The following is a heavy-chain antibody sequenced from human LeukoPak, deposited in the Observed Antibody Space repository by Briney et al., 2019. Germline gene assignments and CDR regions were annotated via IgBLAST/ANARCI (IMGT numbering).Heavy chain of an antibody. CDR2: IYHSGST. D-gene: IGHD1-26*01. Sequence: SETLSLTCAVYGGSFSGYYWGWIRQPPGKGLEWIGSIYHSGSTYYNPSRKSRVTISVDTSKNRFSLKLSSVTAADTAVYYCAKQGAPGDAFDIWGQGTMVTVSS. J-gene: IGHJ3*02. CDR1: GGSFSGYY. V-gene: IGHV4-38-2*01. CDR3: AKQGAPGDAFDI.